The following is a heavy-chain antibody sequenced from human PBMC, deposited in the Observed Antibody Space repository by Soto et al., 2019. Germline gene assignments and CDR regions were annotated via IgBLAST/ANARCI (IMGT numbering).Heavy chain of an antibody. Sequence: SPTLSLTCAISGDSVSSNSAAWNWIRQSPSRGLEWLGRTYYRSKWYNDYAVSVKSRLTINPDTSMNQFSLQLNSVPPEDAAVDSCARDRTWSYGRPIYAFDIWGQGTMVTVSS. CDR2: TYYRSKWYN. V-gene: IGHV6-1*01. J-gene: IGHJ3*02. D-gene: IGHD1-26*01. CDR1: GDSVSSNSAA. CDR3: ARDRTWSYGRPIYAFDI.